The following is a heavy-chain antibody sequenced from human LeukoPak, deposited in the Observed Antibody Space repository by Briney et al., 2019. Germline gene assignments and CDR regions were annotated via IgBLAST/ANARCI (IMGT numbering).Heavy chain of an antibody. Sequence: GGSLRLFCAASGFTFSSYSMRWVRQARGKGLEGVSAISGTGGTTDYATSVKGRFTISRDPSKNPLYLQMNSLRAEDTAVYYCAKEGLQQWLVRGGYFDYWGQGTLVTVSS. J-gene: IGHJ4*02. D-gene: IGHD6-19*01. CDR1: GFTFSSYS. CDR2: ISGTGGTT. V-gene: IGHV3-23*01. CDR3: AKEGLQQWLVRGGYFDY.